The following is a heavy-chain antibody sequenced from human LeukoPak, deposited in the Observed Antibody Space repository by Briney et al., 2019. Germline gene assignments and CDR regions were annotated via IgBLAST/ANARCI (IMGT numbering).Heavy chain of an antibody. CDR1: GNXFTDYH. CDR2: ISPNSGGT. J-gene: IGHJ4*02. V-gene: IGHV1-2*07. CDR3: ARGLEKQPLEDY. D-gene: IGHD6-13*01. Sequence: GASVTVSCKASGNXFTDYHLHWLRQAPGQGLEWMGWISPNSGGTNSAHKFQGRVTMTTDTSTNTAYMELRSLRSDDTAVYYCARGLEKQPLEDYWGQGTLVTVSS.